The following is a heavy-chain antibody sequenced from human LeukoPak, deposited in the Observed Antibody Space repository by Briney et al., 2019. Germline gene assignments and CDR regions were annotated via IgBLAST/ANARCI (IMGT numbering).Heavy chain of an antibody. CDR2: IYYSGST. CDR1: GGSISAKSYSSNNH. Sequence: SETLSLTCTVSGGSISAKSYSSNNHWGWIRQQPGKGLEWIGYIYYSGSTYYNPSLKSRDTISVDTSKIQFSLKLSSVTAADTAVYYCARYDSSGYCTGFDYWGQGTLVTVSS. D-gene: IGHD3-22*01. J-gene: IGHJ4*02. V-gene: IGHV4-31*03. CDR3: ARYDSSGYCTGFDY.